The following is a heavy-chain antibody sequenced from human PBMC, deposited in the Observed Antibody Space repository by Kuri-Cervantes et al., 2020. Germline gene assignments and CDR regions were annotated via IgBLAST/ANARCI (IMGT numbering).Heavy chain of an antibody. CDR2: INHTGST. V-gene: IGHV4-34*01. Sequence: ESLKISCAASGFTFSDYYMNWVRQAPGKGLEWIGEINHTGSTNYDPSLKSRVTISVDTSKNQFSLKLSSVTAADTAVYYCARAYCGGDCYTWVFDYWGQGTLVTVSS. J-gene: IGHJ4*02. CDR3: ARAYCGGDCYTWVFDY. D-gene: IGHD2-21*02. CDR1: GFTFSDYY.